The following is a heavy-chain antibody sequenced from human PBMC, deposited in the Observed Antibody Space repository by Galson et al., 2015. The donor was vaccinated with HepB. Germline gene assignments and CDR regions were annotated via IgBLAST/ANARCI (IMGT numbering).Heavy chain of an antibody. D-gene: IGHD6-19*01. V-gene: IGHV1-3*01. CDR1: GYTFTSYA. CDR3: ASGSGWESPIYYYYGMDV. J-gene: IGHJ6*02. CDR2: INAGNGNT. Sequence: SVKVSCKASGYTFTSYAMHWVRQAPGQRLEWMGWINAGNGNTKNSQKFQGRVTITRDTSASTAYMELSSLRSEDTAVYYCASGSGWESPIYYYYGMDVWGQGTTVTVSS.